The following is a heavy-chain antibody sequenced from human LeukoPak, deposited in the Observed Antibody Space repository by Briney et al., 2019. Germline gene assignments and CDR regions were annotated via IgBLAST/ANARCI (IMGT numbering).Heavy chain of an antibody. Sequence: GAVKVSFKASGYPFTRYYMHWGRPAPGQGVGWMGIINPSGGSTSYTQKFQGRVTMTRDTSTSTVYMELSSLRSEDTAVYYCARGQNYDYVWGQNPIDYWGQGTLVTVSS. CDR1: GYPFTRYY. D-gene: IGHD3-16*01. V-gene: IGHV1-46*01. CDR2: INPSGGST. CDR3: ARGQNYDYVWGQNPIDY. J-gene: IGHJ4*02.